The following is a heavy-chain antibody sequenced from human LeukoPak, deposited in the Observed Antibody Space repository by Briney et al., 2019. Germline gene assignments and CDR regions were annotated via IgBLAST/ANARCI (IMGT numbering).Heavy chain of an antibody. Sequence: PGGSLRLSCAASGFTFSDYYMSWIRQAPGKGLEWVSYISSSGSTIYYADSVKGRFTISRDNAKNSLYLQMNSLRAEDTAVYYCARGRDYYYYYYMDVWGKGTTVTISS. V-gene: IGHV3-11*01. CDR3: ARGRDYYYYYYMDV. CDR2: ISSSGSTI. CDR1: GFTFSDYY. J-gene: IGHJ6*03.